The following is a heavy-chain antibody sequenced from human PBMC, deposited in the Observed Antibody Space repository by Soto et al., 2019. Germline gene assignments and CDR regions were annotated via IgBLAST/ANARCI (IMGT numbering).Heavy chain of an antibody. J-gene: IGHJ5*01. CDR1: GYTFIDHD. Sequence: QVQLVQSGAEVEKPGASVRVSCQASGYTFIDHDLNWVRQAPGQGLEWMGWMNPKSGNAGSVQRFQDRVTMTRNTSINTAFLELTNLRSDDTAIYYCARGRFKGDTWLDFWGQGSLVTVSS. V-gene: IGHV1-8*01. CDR2: MNPKSGNA. D-gene: IGHD3-16*01. CDR3: ARGRFKGDTWLDF.